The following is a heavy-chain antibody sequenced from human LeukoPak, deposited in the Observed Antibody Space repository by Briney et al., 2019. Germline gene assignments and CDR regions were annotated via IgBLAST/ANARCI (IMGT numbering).Heavy chain of an antibody. CDR3: AKGVVAATNAAYYGMDV. CDR1: GFTFSSYA. D-gene: IGHD2-15*01. V-gene: IGHV3-23*01. J-gene: IGHJ6*02. CDR2: ISGGGAVT. Sequence: PGWSLRLSCAASGFTFSSYAMSWVRQAPGKGLEWVTSISGGGAVTYYADSVKGRFTISRDNSKNTVYLQMNSLRPEDTAVYYCAKGVVAATNAAYYGMDVWGQGTTVTVSS.